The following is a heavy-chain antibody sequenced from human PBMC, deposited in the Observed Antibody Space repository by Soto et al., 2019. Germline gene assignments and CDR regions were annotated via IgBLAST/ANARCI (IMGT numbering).Heavy chain of an antibody. J-gene: IGHJ3*02. D-gene: IGHD1-7*01. Sequence: LRLSFAASGFTFSSYAMHWVRQAPGKGLEWVAVISYDGSNKYYADSVKGRFTISRDNSKNTLYLQMNSLRAEDTAVYYCARDLGITGTSDDDFDIWGQGTMVTVSS. V-gene: IGHV3-30-3*01. CDR2: ISYDGSNK. CDR1: GFTFSSYA. CDR3: ARDLGITGTSDDDFDI.